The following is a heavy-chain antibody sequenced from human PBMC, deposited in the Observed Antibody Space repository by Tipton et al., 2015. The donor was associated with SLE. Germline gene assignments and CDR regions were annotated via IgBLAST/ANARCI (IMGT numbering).Heavy chain of an antibody. J-gene: IGHJ4*02. Sequence: GLVKASETLSLTCAVSGGSISSSYYWGWIRQPPGKGLEWIGSLHFTGISYYNPSLKSRVTISVDTSRNQFSLNLSSVTAADTAVYYCAKDPEDYFDCWGPGTLVTVSS. CDR3: AKDPEDYFDC. V-gene: IGHV4-39*07. CDR2: LHFTGIS. CDR1: GGSISSSYY.